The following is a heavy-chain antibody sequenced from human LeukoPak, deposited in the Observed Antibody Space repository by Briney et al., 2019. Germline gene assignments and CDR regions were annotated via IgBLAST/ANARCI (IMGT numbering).Heavy chain of an antibody. D-gene: IGHD6-19*01. CDR1: GFTFSSYA. CDR2: MSGTGGTT. V-gene: IGHV3-23*01. Sequence: PGGSLRLSCAVSGFTFSSYAMSWVRQPPGKGLEWVSEMSGTGGTTYYADSVKGRFTISRDNSKNTLYLQMNRLRVEDTAVYYCARGGVGCFDYWGQGTLVTVSS. CDR3: ARGGVGCFDY. J-gene: IGHJ4*02.